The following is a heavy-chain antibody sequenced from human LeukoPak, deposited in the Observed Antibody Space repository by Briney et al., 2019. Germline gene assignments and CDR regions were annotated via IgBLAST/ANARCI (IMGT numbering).Heavy chain of an antibody. Sequence: GSLRLSCAASGFTFSSYGMHWVRQAPGKGLEGVAVIWHDGSNKYYADSVKGRFTISRDNSKNTLYLQMNSLRAEDTAVYYCAGAPATYSSSWSYYYYYYMDVWGKGTTVTVSS. CDR1: GFTFSSYG. D-gene: IGHD6-13*01. CDR3: AGAPATYSSSWSYYYYYYMDV. V-gene: IGHV3-33*01. CDR2: IWHDGSNK. J-gene: IGHJ6*03.